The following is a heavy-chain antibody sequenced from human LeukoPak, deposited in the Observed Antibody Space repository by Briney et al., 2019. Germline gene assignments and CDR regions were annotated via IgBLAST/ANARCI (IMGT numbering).Heavy chain of an antibody. J-gene: IGHJ2*01. Sequence: GGSLRLSCAASGFTFSSYAISWVRQAPGKGLGWVSVISGSGGSTYYADSVKGGFTISRDNSKNTLYLQMNSLRAEDTAVYYCAPRIVGATVVDLWGRGTLVTVSS. CDR3: APRIVGATVVDL. V-gene: IGHV3-23*01. CDR2: ISGSGGST. CDR1: GFTFSSYA. D-gene: IGHD1-26*01.